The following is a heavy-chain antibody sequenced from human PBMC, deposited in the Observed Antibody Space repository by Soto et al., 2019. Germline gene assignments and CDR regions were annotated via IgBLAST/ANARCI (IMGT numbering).Heavy chain of an antibody. CDR3: SKASQGYTGYDLDY. D-gene: IGHD5-12*01. Sequence: EVQLLESGGGLVQPGGSLRLSCAASGFSFGGYGMSWVRQAPGQGLEWVSAVSGSGATTYYSDSVRGRFTISRDNSKNTLYLQMNGLRAEDTAVYFCSKASQGYTGYDLDYWGQGTLVGVSP. V-gene: IGHV3-23*01. CDR1: GFSFGGYG. J-gene: IGHJ4*02. CDR2: VSGSGATT.